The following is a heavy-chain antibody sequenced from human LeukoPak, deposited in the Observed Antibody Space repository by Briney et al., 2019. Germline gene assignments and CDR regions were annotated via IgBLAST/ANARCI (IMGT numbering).Heavy chain of an antibody. V-gene: IGHV1-69*05. D-gene: IGHD4-11*01. Sequence: SVKVSCKASGYTFNNYGISWVRLAPGQGLEWMGWIIPILGTANYAQKFQGRVTITTDESTSTAYMELSSLRSEDTAVYYCARAPRNYYFDYWGQGTLVTVSS. CDR1: GYTFNNYG. J-gene: IGHJ4*02. CDR3: ARAPRNYYFDY. CDR2: IIPILGTA.